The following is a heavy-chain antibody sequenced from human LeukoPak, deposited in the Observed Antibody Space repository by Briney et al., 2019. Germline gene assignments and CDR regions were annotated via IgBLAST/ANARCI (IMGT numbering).Heavy chain of an antibody. CDR3: AKDEAWGRYKD. D-gene: IGHD3-16*01. CDR2: ISPSGEIT. CDR1: GGSFSGYY. J-gene: IGHJ1*01. Sequence: ETLSLTCAVYGGSFSGYYWSWIRQPPGKGLEWVSGISPSGEITYYIDSVKGRFTISRDNSKYTVSLQMNSLRGEDTAVYYCAKDEAWGRYKDWGQGTLVTVSS. V-gene: IGHV3-23*01.